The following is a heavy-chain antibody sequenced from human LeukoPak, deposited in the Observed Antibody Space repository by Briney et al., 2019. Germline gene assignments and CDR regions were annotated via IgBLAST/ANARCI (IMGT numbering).Heavy chain of an antibody. CDR2: ISSTSAYI. V-gene: IGHV3-21*01. CDR3: AGVAVSGPTGWFDS. J-gene: IGHJ5*01. D-gene: IGHD2-8*02. CDR1: GFALMSYS. Sequence: GVSLRLSGAGSGFALMSYSLSWVRQAPAKGLEWVSSISSTSAYIYYADSVKGRFTISRDNVVNVVYLQMNSLGAEDTAVYYCAGVAVSGPTGWFDSWGQGTLVIVSS.